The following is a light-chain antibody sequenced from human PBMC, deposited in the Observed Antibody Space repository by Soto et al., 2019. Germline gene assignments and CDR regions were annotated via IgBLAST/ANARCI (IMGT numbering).Light chain of an antibody. Sequence: QSALTQPASVSGSPGQSITIACTGTSSDVGGYNYVSWYQQHPGKAPKLLIYDVSKRPSGVSNRFSGSKSGNTASLTISGLQAEDEADYYCSSYTSSTHVVFGGVTKLTVL. J-gene: IGLJ2*01. CDR1: SSDVGGYNY. V-gene: IGLV2-14*01. CDR2: DVS. CDR3: SSYTSSTHVV.